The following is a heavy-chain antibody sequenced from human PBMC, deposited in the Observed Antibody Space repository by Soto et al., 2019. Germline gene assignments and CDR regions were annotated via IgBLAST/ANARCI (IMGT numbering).Heavy chain of an antibody. D-gene: IGHD2-15*01. J-gene: IGHJ5*02. CDR1: GGTFSSYT. CDR3: ARGHALVAAAMGFDP. CDR2: IIPILGIA. Sequence: QVQLVQSGAEVKKPGSSVKVSCKASGGTFSSYTISWVRQAPGQGLELRGRIIPILGIANYAQKYQGRVTITADQSTSTAYMKLSSVRSLATAVYYCARGHALVAAAMGFDPWVQVTLVTVFS. V-gene: IGHV1-69*02.